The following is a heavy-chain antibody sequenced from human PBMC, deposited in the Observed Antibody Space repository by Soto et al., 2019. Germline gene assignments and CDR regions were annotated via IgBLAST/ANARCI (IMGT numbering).Heavy chain of an antibody. Sequence: ASVKVSCKASGYTFTSYDINWVRQASGQGLEWMGWMNPNSGKTGYAQKFQGRVTMTRSTSISTAYMELTSLRSEDTAVYYGATPFLGNWGQGTLVTVSS. CDR2: MNPNSGKT. CDR3: ATPFLGN. J-gene: IGHJ4*02. V-gene: IGHV1-8*01. CDR1: GYTFTSYD.